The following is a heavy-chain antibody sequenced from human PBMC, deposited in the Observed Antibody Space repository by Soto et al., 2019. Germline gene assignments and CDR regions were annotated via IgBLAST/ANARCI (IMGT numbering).Heavy chain of an antibody. CDR2: IYWNDEK. V-gene: IGHV2-5*01. CDR3: AHKGSLTLSHAFDF. CDR1: GFSLTASGVA. Sequence: QITLKESGPTLVKPTQTLTLTCAVSGFSLTASGVAVGWIRQPPGKALEWLAFIYWNDEKRYNASMKTRITVTRDTSTSQVVLTMPNMDPDDTATYYCAHKGSLTLSHAFDFWGRGTMVIVSS. J-gene: IGHJ3*01.